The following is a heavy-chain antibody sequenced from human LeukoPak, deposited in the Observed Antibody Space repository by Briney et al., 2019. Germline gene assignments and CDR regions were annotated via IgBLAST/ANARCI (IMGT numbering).Heavy chain of an antibody. Sequence: QPGGSLRLSCAASGLTFSSHWMHWVRQAPGKGLEWAANIKQDGSEKYYVDSVKGRFTISRDNAKNSLYLQMNSLRAEDTAVYYCARAYCGGDCYPFDYWGQGTLVTVSS. J-gene: IGHJ4*02. V-gene: IGHV3-7*01. CDR3: ARAYCGGDCYPFDY. D-gene: IGHD2-21*02. CDR1: GLTFSSHW. CDR2: IKQDGSEK.